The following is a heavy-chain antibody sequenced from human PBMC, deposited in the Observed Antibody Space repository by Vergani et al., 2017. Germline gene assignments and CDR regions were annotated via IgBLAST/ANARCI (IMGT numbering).Heavy chain of an antibody. V-gene: IGHV3-23*04. J-gene: IGHJ4*02. D-gene: IGHD6-13*01. CDR1: GFTFSGHA. Sequence: EVQLVESGGGLVQPGRSLRLSCAASGFTFSGHAMSWVRQAPGKGLEWVSGITSSGRTTNYADSVNGRFTISRDNSKDTLYLQMNNVRADNTAVYYCAKELIVPGAVPIVTPFDHWGQGTLVTVSS. CDR2: ITSSGRTT. CDR3: AKELIVPGAVPIVTPFDH.